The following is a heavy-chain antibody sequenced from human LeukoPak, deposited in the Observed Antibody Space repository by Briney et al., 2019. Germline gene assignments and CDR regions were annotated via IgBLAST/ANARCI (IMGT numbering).Heavy chain of an antibody. CDR1: GVTFSSYD. V-gene: IGHV3-13*01. CDR3: ARLGDILTGYDY. J-gene: IGHJ4*02. D-gene: IGHD3-9*01. Sequence: GGSLRLSCAASGVTFSSYDMHWVRQATGKGLEWVSAIGTAGDTYYPGSVKGRFTISRENAKNSLYLQMNSLRAGDTAVYYCARLGDILTGYDYWGQGTLVTVSS. CDR2: IGTAGDT.